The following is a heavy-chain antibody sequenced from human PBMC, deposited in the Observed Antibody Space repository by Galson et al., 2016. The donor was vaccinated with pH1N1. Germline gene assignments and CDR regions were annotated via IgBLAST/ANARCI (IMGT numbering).Heavy chain of an antibody. CDR2: IGASGATT. CDR1: GFAFSTYG. Sequence: SLRLSCAASGFAFSTYGMYWVRQAQGKGLEWVSAIGASGATTYYADSVKGWFTISRDNSKNMMYLQMNSLKAEDSALYYCAKLPGADIWYDYWGQGIHVTVSS. CDR3: AKLPGADIWYDY. J-gene: IGHJ4*02. V-gene: IGHV3-23*01. D-gene: IGHD6-13*01.